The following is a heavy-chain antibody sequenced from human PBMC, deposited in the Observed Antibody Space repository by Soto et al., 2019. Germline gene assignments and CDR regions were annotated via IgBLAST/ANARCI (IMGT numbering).Heavy chain of an antibody. CDR2: IYYSGST. D-gene: IGHD2-15*01. Sequence: SETLSLTCTVSGGSISSSSYYWGWIRQPPGKGLEWIGSIYYSGSTYYNPSLKSRVTISVDTSKNQFSLKLSSVTAADTAVYYCARVGYCSGGSCSYALNWFDPWGQGTLVTVSS. CDR3: ARVGYCSGGSCSYALNWFDP. J-gene: IGHJ5*02. CDR1: GGSISSSSYY. V-gene: IGHV4-39*07.